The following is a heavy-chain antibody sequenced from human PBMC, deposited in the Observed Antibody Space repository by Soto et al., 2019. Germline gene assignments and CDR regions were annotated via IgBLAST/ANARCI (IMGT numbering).Heavy chain of an antibody. CDR2: IYTSGST. CDR3: ARSDSSGYFLFDY. D-gene: IGHD3-22*01. Sequence: GSGPTLVNPTQTLTLTCTVSGGSISSYYWSWIRQPAGKGLEWIGRIYTSGSTNYNPSLKSRVTMSVDTSKNQFSLKLSSVTAADTAVYYCARSDSSGYFLFDYWGQGTLVTVSS. CDR1: GGSISSYY. J-gene: IGHJ4*02. V-gene: IGHV4-4*07.